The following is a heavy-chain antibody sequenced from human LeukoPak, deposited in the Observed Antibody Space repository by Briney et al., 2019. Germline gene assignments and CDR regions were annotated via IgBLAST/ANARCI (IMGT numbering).Heavy chain of an antibody. CDR1: GFTFSSYW. J-gene: IGHJ4*02. V-gene: IGHV3-74*01. D-gene: IGHD1-26*01. CDR3: ARTQYSGSKLDY. CDR2: INSDGSST. Sequence: GVSLRLSCAASGFTFSSYWMHWVRQAPGKGLVWVSRINSDGSSTNYADSVKGRFTISRDNAKNTLYLQMNSLRAEDTAVFYCARTQYSGSKLDYWGQGILVTVSS.